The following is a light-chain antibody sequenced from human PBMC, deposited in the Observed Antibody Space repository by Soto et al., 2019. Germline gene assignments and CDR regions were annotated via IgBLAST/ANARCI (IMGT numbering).Light chain of an antibody. V-gene: IGKV2-28*01. Sequence: DIVMTQSPLSLSVTPGEPASISCRSSQSLLHTNAYNYLDWYLQKPGQSPQLLIYLGSNRASGVPDRFSGSGSGTDFTLKISRVEAEDVGVYYCMKALQTPLTFGGGTKVEIK. CDR1: QSLLHTNAYNY. J-gene: IGKJ4*01. CDR3: MKALQTPLT. CDR2: LGS.